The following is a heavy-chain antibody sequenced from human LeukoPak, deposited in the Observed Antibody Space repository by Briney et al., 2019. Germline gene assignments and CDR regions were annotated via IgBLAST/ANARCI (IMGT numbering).Heavy chain of an antibody. V-gene: IGHV3-48*01. Sequence: GGSLRLSCAASGFTFGSYSMNWVRQAPGKGLEWVSYISSGSGTIYYADSVKGRFTISRDNAKNSLYLQMNTLRADDTAVYYCARGALGMYYYGSGTYYSHYWGQGTLVTVSS. CDR2: ISSGSGTI. CDR3: ARGALGMYYYGSGTYYSHY. J-gene: IGHJ4*02. CDR1: GFTFGSYS. D-gene: IGHD3-10*01.